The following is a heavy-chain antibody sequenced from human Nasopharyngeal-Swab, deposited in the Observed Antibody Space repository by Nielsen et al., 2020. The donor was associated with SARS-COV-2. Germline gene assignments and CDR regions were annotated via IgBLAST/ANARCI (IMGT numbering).Heavy chain of an antibody. V-gene: IGHV1-2*06. Sequence: ALVKVSCKASGYTFTGYYMHWVRQAPGQGLEWMGRINPNSGGTNYAQKFQGRVTMTRDTSISTAYMELSRLRSDDTAVYYCARAAPGRSYYFDYWGQGTLVTVSS. CDR2: INPNSGGT. J-gene: IGHJ4*02. CDR1: GYTFTGYY. CDR3: ARAAPGRSYYFDY.